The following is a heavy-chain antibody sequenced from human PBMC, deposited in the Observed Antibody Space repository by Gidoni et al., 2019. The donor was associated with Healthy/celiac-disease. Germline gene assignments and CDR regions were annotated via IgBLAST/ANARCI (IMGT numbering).Heavy chain of an antibody. D-gene: IGHD6-13*01. CDR1: GFTFSSYG. V-gene: IGHV3-30*18. CDR2: ISYDGSNK. Sequence: QVQLVESGGGVVQPGRSLRLSCAASGFTFSSYGMHWVRQAPGKGLEWVAVISYDGSNKYYADSVKGRFTISRDNSKNTLYLQMNSLRAEDTAVYYCAKDFIRVAAAGNWFDPWGQGTLVTVSS. CDR3: AKDFIRVAAAGNWFDP. J-gene: IGHJ5*02.